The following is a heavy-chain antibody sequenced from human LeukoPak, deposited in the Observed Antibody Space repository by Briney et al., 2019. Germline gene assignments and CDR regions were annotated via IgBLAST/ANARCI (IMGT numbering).Heavy chain of an antibody. D-gene: IGHD3-3*01. CDR3: AKDHRRGLEWLSAYYFDY. Sequence: SVKVSCKASGGTFSSYTINWVRQAPGQGLEWMGGIIPILGIANYAQKFQGRVTITADKSTGTAYMELNSLRAEDTAVYYCAKDHRRGLEWLSAYYFDYWGQGTLVTVSS. V-gene: IGHV1-69*10. CDR2: IIPILGIA. CDR1: GGTFSSYT. J-gene: IGHJ4*02.